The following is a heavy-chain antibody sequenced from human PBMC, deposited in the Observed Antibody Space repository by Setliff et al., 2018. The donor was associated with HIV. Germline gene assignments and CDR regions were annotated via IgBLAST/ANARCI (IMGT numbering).Heavy chain of an antibody. D-gene: IGHD2-15*01. CDR3: ARHLRPRGVAVSDAFDI. Sequence: SETLSLTCSVAGGSISSYYWSWIRQPPGKGLECIGYIYSSGSTNYNPSLKSRVTISVDTSKNQLSLKLRSVTAADAAVYYCARHLRPRGVAVSDAFDIWGQGTMVTVS. CDR1: GGSISSYY. V-gene: IGHV4-59*08. CDR2: IYSSGST. J-gene: IGHJ3*02.